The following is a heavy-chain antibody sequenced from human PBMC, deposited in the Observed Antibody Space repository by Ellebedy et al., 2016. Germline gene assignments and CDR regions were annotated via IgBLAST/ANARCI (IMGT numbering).Heavy chain of an antibody. D-gene: IGHD3-22*01. Sequence: GGSLRLSFAASGFTFISYSMNWVRQAPGKGLEWVSSISSSSSYIYYADSVKGRFTISRDNSKNTLYLQMNSLRAEDTAVYYCARGSSSDSSGYLIAYWGQGTLVTVSS. CDR3: ARGSSSDSSGYLIAY. V-gene: IGHV3-21*01. J-gene: IGHJ4*02. CDR2: ISSSSSYI. CDR1: GFTFISYS.